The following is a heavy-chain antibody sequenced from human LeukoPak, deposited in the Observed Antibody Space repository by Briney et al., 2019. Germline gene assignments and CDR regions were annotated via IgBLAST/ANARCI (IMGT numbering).Heavy chain of an antibody. J-gene: IGHJ4*02. Sequence: PSETLSLTCTVSGGSISSSSYYSGWIRQPPGKRLEWIGSIYYSGSTYYNPSLKSRVTISVDTSKNQFSLKLSSVTAADTAVYYCARTEVWIQLWEYWGQGTLVTVSS. V-gene: IGHV4-39*01. CDR2: IYYSGST. CDR3: ARTEVWIQLWEY. D-gene: IGHD5-18*01. CDR1: GGSISSSSYY.